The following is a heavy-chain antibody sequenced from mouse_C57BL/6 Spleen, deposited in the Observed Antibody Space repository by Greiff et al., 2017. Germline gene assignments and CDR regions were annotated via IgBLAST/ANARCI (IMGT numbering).Heavy chain of an antibody. D-gene: IGHD2-1*01. J-gene: IGHJ2*01. Sequence: VMLVESGGDLVKPGGSLKLSCAASGFTFSSYGMSWVRQTPDKRLEWVATISSGGSYTYYPDSVKGRFTISRDNAKNTLYLQMSSLKSEDTAMYYCARHGNPYYFDYWGQGTTLTVSS. CDR1: GFTFSSYG. V-gene: IGHV5-6*01. CDR3: ARHGNPYYFDY. CDR2: ISSGGSYT.